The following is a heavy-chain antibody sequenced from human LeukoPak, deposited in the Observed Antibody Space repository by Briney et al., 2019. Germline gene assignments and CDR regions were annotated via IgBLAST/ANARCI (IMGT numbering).Heavy chain of an antibody. Sequence: SETLSLTCTVSGGSISSYYWSWIRQPPGKGLEWIGYIYYSGSTNYDPSLKSRVTISVDTSKNQFSLKLSSVTAADTAVYYCARDNRLLARIFDYWGQGTLVTVSS. J-gene: IGHJ4*02. CDR3: ARDNRLLARIFDY. CDR1: GGSISSYY. D-gene: IGHD3-22*01. V-gene: IGHV4-59*01. CDR2: IYYSGST.